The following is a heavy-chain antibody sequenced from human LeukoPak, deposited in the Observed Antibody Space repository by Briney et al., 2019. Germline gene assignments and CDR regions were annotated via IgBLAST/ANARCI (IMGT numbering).Heavy chain of an antibody. CDR1: GYTFTSHY. CDR3: ARSLGSETYYEVFRDPHAFDI. J-gene: IGHJ3*02. Sequence: ASVKVSCKASGYTFTSHYLHWVRQAPGQGLEWRGIINPSVDSTSYAQKFQDRVTMTRDTSTSTVYMELSSLRPEDTAVYYCARSLGSETYYEVFRDPHAFDIWGQGTMVTVSS. CDR2: INPSVDST. V-gene: IGHV1-46*01. D-gene: IGHD3-10*01.